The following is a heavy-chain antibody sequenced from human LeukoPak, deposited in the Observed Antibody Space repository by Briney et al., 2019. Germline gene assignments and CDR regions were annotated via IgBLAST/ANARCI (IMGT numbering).Heavy chain of an antibody. D-gene: IGHD4-17*01. Sequence: GGSLRLFCAASGFNFSTYWMSWLRQAPGKALEWVADMNQDGSERHYVDSEKGRFTISRDNAENSLYLQMNSLRVEDTAVYYCARRRNGDSTTFPDLYFDLWGRGGLVSVSS. CDR3: ARRRNGDSTTFPDLYFDL. V-gene: IGHV3-7*01. CDR2: MNQDGSER. CDR1: GFNFSTYW. J-gene: IGHJ2*01.